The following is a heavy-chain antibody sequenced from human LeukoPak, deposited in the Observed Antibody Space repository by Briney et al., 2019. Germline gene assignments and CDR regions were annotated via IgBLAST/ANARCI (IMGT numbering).Heavy chain of an antibody. Sequence: GGSLRLSCAASGFTFSSYAVNWVRQAPGKGLEWVSSISSSSSYIYYADSVKGRFTISRDNAKNSLYLQMNSLRAEDTAVYYCARGRTSDTVAGTLTDAFDIWGQGTMVTVSS. D-gene: IGHD6-19*01. V-gene: IGHV3-21*01. CDR1: GFTFSSYA. CDR3: ARGRTSDTVAGTLTDAFDI. J-gene: IGHJ3*02. CDR2: ISSSSSYI.